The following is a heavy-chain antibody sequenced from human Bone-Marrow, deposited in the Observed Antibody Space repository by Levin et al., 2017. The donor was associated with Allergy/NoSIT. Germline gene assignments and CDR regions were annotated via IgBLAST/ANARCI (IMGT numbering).Heavy chain of an antibody. V-gene: IGHV3-23*01. J-gene: IGHJ4*02. CDR2: ISGSGGST. D-gene: IGHD3-10*01. CDR1: GFTFSSYA. Sequence: GESLKISCAASGFTFSSYAMSWVRQAPGKGLEWVSAISGSGGSTYYADSVKGRFTISRDNSKNTLYLQMNSLRAEDTAVYYCAKDTVFTPHHYYGSGSYDYWGQGTLVTVSS. CDR3: AKDTVFTPHHYYGSGSYDY.